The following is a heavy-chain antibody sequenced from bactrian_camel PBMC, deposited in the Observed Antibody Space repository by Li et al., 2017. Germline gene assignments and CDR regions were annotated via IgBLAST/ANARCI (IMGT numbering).Heavy chain of an antibody. CDR2: INSGGEFT. CDR1: GFTFSSYA. V-gene: IGHV3S40*01. J-gene: IGHJ4*01. CDR3: AAGVGTWYKGGNIPPEPFFPY. D-gene: IGHD6*01. Sequence: VQLVESGGGLVQPGGSLRLSCVASGFTFSSYAMSWVRQAPGKGLEWVSGINSGGEFTYYADSVKGRSSISKDNAKNIVYLQMNSLKPEETAMYYCAAGVGTWYKGGNIPPEPFFPYWGQGTQVTVS.